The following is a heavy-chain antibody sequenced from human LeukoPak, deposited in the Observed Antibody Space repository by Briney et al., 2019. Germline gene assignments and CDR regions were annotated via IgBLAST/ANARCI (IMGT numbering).Heavy chain of an antibody. CDR1: GFTMRNHW. Sequence: PGGSLRLSCAASGFTMRNHWMSWVRQAPGKGLEWVSAFSGSGDSTYYADSVKGRFTISRDNSKNTLYLQMNSLRAEDTAVYYCAKDLERHYYDSSGYYWDYWGQGTLVTASS. J-gene: IGHJ4*02. CDR3: AKDLERHYYDSSGYYWDY. D-gene: IGHD3-22*01. CDR2: FSGSGDST. V-gene: IGHV3-23*01.